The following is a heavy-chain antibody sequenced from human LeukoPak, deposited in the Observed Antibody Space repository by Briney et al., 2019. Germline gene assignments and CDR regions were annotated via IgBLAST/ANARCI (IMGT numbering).Heavy chain of an antibody. CDR1: GFTFSNYW. CDR2: IKQDGSDK. J-gene: IGHJ4*02. Sequence: PGGSLRLSCAPSGFTFSNYWMSWVRQAPGKGLEWVANIKQDGSDKYYVGSVKGRFTISRDNAKNSLFLQMNSLRAEDTAVYYCATSRYFDYWGQGTLVTVSS. V-gene: IGHV3-7*01. CDR3: ATSRYFDY.